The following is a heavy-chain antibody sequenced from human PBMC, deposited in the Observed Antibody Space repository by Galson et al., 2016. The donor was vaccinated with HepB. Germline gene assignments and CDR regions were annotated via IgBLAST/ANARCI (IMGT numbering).Heavy chain of an antibody. J-gene: IGHJ3*01. CDR3: ARASLFWNNRESDAFDV. D-gene: IGHD3-3*01. CDR1: GGSFSGYY. Sequence: ETLSLTCAVYGGSFSGYYWSWIRQPPGKGLEWIGEINHSGSTNYNPSLKSRVTISVDTSKNQFSLKLSSVTAADTAVYYCARASLFWNNRESDAFDVWGPGTMVTVSS. V-gene: IGHV4-34*01. CDR2: INHSGST.